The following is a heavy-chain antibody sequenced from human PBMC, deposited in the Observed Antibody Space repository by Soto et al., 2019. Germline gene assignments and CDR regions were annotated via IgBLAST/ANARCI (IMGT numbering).Heavy chain of an antibody. D-gene: IGHD2-2*01. V-gene: IGHV4-59*12. CDR3: VRSGCSSTSCYTDWFDP. J-gene: IGHJ5*02. CDR2: IYYSGST. Sequence: SETLSLTCTVSGGSISSYYWSWIRQPPGKGLEWIGYIYYSGSTNYNPSLKSRVTISVDTSKNLFSLNLSSVTAADTAVYFCVRSGCSSTSCYTDWFDPWGPGTLVTVSS. CDR1: GGSISSYY.